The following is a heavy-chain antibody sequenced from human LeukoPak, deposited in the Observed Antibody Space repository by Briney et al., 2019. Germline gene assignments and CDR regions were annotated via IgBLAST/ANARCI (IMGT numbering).Heavy chain of an antibody. D-gene: IGHD3-3*01. J-gene: IGHJ4*02. CDR1: GFTSSSYA. CDR3: AREIRYGFWSGEFDY. Sequence: GGSLRLSCAVSGFTSSSYAMSWVRQAPGKGLEWVSYISSSGSTIYYADSVEGRFTISRDNAKNSLYLQMNSLRAEDTAVYYCAREIRYGFWSGEFDYWGQGTLVTVSS. V-gene: IGHV3-48*03. CDR2: ISSSGSTI.